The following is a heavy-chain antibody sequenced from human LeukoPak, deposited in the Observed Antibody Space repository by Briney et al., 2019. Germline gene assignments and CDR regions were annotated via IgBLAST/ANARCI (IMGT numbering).Heavy chain of an antibody. CDR1: GFTFSDYY. J-gene: IGHJ4*02. D-gene: IGHD6-13*01. CDR3: AREYSRSLPLDF. V-gene: IGHV3-11*05. Sequence: GGSLRLSCAAFGFTFSDYYMYWIRQAPGKGLECVSYTSSSSSYTNYADSVKGRFTISRDNAKNSLYLQMSSLRAEDTAVYYCAREYSRSLPLDFWGQGTLVTVSS. CDR2: TSSSSSYT.